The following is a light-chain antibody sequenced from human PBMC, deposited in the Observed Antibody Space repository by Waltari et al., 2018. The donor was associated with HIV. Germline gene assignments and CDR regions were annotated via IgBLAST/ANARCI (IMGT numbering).Light chain of an antibody. CDR2: DDS. CDR1: NIGNKN. V-gene: IGLV3-21*02. CDR3: QVWDGSSDHPKVV. Sequence: SYVLTQPPSVSVAPGQTATITCGGNNIGNKNVQWYQQKPGQAPVLVVYDDSDRPPGSLEGFSGSNYGNTATLTISRVEVGDEADYYCQVWDGSSDHPKVVLGGGTKLTVL. J-gene: IGLJ2*01.